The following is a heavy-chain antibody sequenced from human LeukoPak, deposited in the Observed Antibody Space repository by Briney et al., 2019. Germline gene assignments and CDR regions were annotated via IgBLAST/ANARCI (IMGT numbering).Heavy chain of an antibody. V-gene: IGHV1-69*08. Sequence: SVKVSCKASGGTLRSNTISWVRQPPGQGPEWMGRIIPILGTAEYAEKFQGRVTITADKSMSTAYMELSSLKSEDTALYYCARGKGFVGHFDFWGQGTLVTVSS. J-gene: IGHJ4*02. CDR2: IIPILGTA. CDR1: GGTLRSNT. CDR3: ARGKGFVGHFDF. D-gene: IGHD2-15*01.